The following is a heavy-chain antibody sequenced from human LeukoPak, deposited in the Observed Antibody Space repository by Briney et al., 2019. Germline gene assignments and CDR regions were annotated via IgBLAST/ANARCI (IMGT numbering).Heavy chain of an antibody. J-gene: IGHJ4*02. V-gene: IGHV3-9*03. Sequence: GGSLRLSCAASGFTFDDYAMHWVRQAPGKGLEWVSGISWNSGSIGYADSVKGRFTISRDNAKNPLYLQMNSLRAEDMALYYCAKDMGYDILTGYLVYWGQGTLVTVSS. CDR1: GFTFDDYA. D-gene: IGHD3-9*01. CDR2: ISWNSGSI. CDR3: AKDMGYDILTGYLVY.